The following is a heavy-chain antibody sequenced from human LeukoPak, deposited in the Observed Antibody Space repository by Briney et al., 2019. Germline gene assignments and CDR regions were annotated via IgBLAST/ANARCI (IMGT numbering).Heavy chain of an antibody. CDR2: IRYDGSNK. J-gene: IGHJ4*02. CDR1: GFTFSSYG. CDR3: VGSADVG. D-gene: IGHD6-25*01. Sequence: PGGSLRLSCAAYGFTFSSYGMHWVRQAPGKGLEWVAFIRYDGSNKYYADSVKGRFTISRDNARDSVYLQMNTLRVEDTAIYYCVGSADVGWGQGTRVTVSS. V-gene: IGHV3-30*02.